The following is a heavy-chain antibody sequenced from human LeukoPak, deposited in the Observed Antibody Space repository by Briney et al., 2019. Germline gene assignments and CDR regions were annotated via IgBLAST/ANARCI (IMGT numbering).Heavy chain of an antibody. CDR2: ISSSGSTI. Sequence: GGSLRLSCAASGFTVSSNEMSWIRQAPGKGLEWVSYISSSGSTIYYADSVKGRFTISRDNPKKSLYLQMNSLRAEDTAVYYCARAWGGSGTPRHDYWGQGTLVTVSS. V-gene: IGHV3-11*04. D-gene: IGHD3-16*01. J-gene: IGHJ4*02. CDR3: ARAWGGSGTPRHDY. CDR1: GFTVSSNE.